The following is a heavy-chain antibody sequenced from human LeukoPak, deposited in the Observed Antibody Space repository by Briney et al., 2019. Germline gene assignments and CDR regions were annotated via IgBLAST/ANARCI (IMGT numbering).Heavy chain of an antibody. CDR2: IYYSGST. CDR1: GGSISSGGYY. J-gene: IGHJ4*02. V-gene: IGHV4-31*03. CDR3: ARGPYDFWSGYFLDY. D-gene: IGHD3-3*01. Sequence: PSETLSLTCTVSGGSISSGGYYWSWIRQHPGKGLEWIGYIYYSGSTYYNPSLKSRVTISVDTSKNQFSLKLSSVTAVDTAVYYCARGPYDFWSGYFLDYWGQGTLVTVSS.